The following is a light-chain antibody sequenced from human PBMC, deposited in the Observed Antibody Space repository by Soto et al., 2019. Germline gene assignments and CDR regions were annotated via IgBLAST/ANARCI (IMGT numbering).Light chain of an antibody. CDR1: SSDIGSYNY. V-gene: IGLV2-14*01. Sequence: QSVLTQPASVSGSPGQSITISCSGTSSDIGSYNYVSWYQQHPGKAPKLMIYEVNNRPSGVSHRFSGSKSGNTASLTISGLQAEDEADYYCSSYTGSSTLYVLGTGTKVTVL. CDR3: SSYTGSSTLYV. CDR2: EVN. J-gene: IGLJ1*01.